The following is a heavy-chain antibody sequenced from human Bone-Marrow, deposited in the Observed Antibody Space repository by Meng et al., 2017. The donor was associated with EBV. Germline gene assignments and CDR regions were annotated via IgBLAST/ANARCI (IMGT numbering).Heavy chain of an antibody. CDR2: INPNSGNT. J-gene: IGHJ4*02. CDR3: ARMGY. V-gene: IGHV1-8*01. CDR1: GYTFSSYD. Sequence: QVQLVQAGAEVKNPGASVKVSCRTSGYTFSSYDVNWVRQAPGQGPEWMGWINPNSGNTGFAQKIQGRVSMTWDTYTSTAYMELRNLRSEDTAVYYCARMGYWGQGTLVTVSS.